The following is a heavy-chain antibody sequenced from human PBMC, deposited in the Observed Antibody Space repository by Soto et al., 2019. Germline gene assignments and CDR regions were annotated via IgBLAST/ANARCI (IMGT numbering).Heavy chain of an antibody. Sequence: QVQLVQSGAEVKKPGSSVKVSCKASGGTFSSYAISWVRQAPGQGLEWMGGIIPIFGTANYAQKFQGIVTITADESTSTAYMDLSSLRSENTAVYSCARAVAAAADYNWCVPWGQGTLVTFAS. CDR3: ARAVAAAADYNWCVP. V-gene: IGHV1-69*01. J-gene: IGHJ5*02. CDR1: GGTFSSYA. D-gene: IGHD6-13*01. CDR2: IIPIFGTA.